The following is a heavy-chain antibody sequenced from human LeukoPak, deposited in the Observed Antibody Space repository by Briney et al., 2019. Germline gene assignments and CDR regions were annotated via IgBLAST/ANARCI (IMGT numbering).Heavy chain of an antibody. Sequence: AAVKVSCKPSRYSFTSDRNRWGRQGPGEGLEWVGWTLVYIGKTKYAQKLQGRVTMTTDTSTSTAYMELTSLRSDDTAVYYCARPFDCWSGYEALHVAFDIWGQGTMVTVSS. CDR3: ARPFDCWSGYEALHVAFDI. D-gene: IGHD3-3*01. V-gene: IGHV1-18*01. CDR1: RYSFTSDR. J-gene: IGHJ3*02. CDR2: TLVYIGKT.